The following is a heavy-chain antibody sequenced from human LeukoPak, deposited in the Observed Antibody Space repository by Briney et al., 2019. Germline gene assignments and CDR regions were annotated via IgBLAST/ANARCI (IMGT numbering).Heavy chain of an antibody. V-gene: IGHV4-39*01. CDR3: ARHRTIFGVVIIWFDP. CDR2: IYYSGST. Sequence: PSETLSLTCTVSGGSISSSSYYWGWIRQPPGEGLEWIGSIYYSGSTYYNPSLKSRVTISVDTSKNQFSLKLSSVAAADTAVYYCARHRTIFGVVIIWFDPWGQGTLVTVSS. D-gene: IGHD3-3*01. CDR1: GGSISSSSYY. J-gene: IGHJ5*02.